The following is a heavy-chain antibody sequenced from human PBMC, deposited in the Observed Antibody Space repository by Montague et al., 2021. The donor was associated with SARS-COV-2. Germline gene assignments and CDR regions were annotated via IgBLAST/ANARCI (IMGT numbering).Heavy chain of an antibody. Sequence: IYYSESTYYNPSLKSRVTMSVDTSQNQFSLKLSSVTAADTTVYYCATRRQHNSSWVFDYWGQGTLVTFSS. V-gene: IGHV4-39*01. J-gene: IGHJ4*02. CDR3: ATRRQHNSSWVFDY. CDR2: IYYSEST. D-gene: IGHD6-13*01.